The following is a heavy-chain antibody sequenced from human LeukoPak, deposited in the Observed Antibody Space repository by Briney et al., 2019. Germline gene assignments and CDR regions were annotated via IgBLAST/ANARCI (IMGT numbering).Heavy chain of an antibody. V-gene: IGHV3-66*02. J-gene: IGHJ4*02. CDR1: GFTVSSNY. D-gene: IGHD3-22*01. CDR3: ARDYYDSSGAGSL. CDR2: IYSGGST. Sequence: GGSLRLSCAASGFTVSSNYMSWVRQAPGKGLEWVSVIYSGGSTYYADSVKGRFTISRDNSKNTLYLQMNSLRAEDTAVYYCARDYYDSSGAGSLWGQGTLVTLSS.